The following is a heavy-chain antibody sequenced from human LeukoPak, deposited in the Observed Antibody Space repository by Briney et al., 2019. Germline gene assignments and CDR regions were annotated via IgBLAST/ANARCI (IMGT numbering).Heavy chain of an antibody. Sequence: ASEKVSCKASGYTFTSYYMHWVRQAPGQGLEWMGIINPSGGSTSYAQKFQGRVTMTRDTSTSAVYMELSSLRSEDTAVYYCAKSTARYYFDYWGQGTLVTVSS. CDR2: INPSGGST. CDR3: AKSTARYYFDY. V-gene: IGHV1-46*01. D-gene: IGHD6-25*01. J-gene: IGHJ4*02. CDR1: GYTFTSYY.